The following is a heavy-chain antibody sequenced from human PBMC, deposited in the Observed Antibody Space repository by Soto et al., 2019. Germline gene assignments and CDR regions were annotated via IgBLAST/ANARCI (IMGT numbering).Heavy chain of an antibody. V-gene: IGHV3-33*01. J-gene: IGHJ4*02. D-gene: IGHD5-12*01. CDR1: GFIFSGYA. CDR3: PRDGLARAINF. Sequence: QVQLVESGGGMVHPGESLRLSCSASGFIFSGYAMHWVRQAPGKGLEWVAMIWYEGSETYYADSVRGRFVISRDNSKDMVYLQMTSLRAEDTAVYYCPRDGLARAINFWGQGVPVTVSS. CDR2: IWYEGSET.